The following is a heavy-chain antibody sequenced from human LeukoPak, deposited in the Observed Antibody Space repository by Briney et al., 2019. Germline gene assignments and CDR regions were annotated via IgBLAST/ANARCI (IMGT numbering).Heavy chain of an antibody. CDR1: GFTFDDYA. CDR2: ISWDSKNI. J-gene: IGHJ6*02. V-gene: IGHV3-9*01. CDR3: ARGNRDSSGFYYYYGMDV. Sequence: GGSLRLSYGASGFTFDDYALLWVRLGPGKGLERVSGISWDSKNIGYAASVKGRFTISRDNAKNSLYLQMNSLRGDDTAFYYCARGNRDSSGFYYYYGMDVWGQGTTVTVSS. D-gene: IGHD6-19*01.